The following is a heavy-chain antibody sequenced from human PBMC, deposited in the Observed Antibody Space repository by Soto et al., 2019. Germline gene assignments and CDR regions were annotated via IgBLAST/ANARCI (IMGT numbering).Heavy chain of an antibody. Sequence: QVQLVQSGAEVKKSGASVRVSCKTSGYTFTSYGITWVRQAPGQGLEWMGMISVYNGNSNYAQKFQGRVTMTSDTSTSTAYLEMRNLGYDDTALYCGATCDSRGYDQPAVYWGQGTTVTVSS. CDR2: ISVYNGNS. CDR1: GYTFTSYG. CDR3: ATCDSRGYDQPAVY. J-gene: IGHJ4*02. D-gene: IGHD3-22*01. V-gene: IGHV1-18*01.